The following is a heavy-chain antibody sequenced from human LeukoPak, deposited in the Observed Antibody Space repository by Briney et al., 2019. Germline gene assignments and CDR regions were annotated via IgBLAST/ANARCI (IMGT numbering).Heavy chain of an antibody. D-gene: IGHD6-19*01. V-gene: IGHV1-18*01. Sequence: ASVKVSCKASGYTFTSYGISWVRQAPGQGLEWMGWISAYNGNTNYAQKFQGRVTMTTDTSTSTAYMELRSLRSDDTAVYYCARDRSDQRYSSGWYYFDYWGQGTLVTVPS. J-gene: IGHJ4*02. CDR2: ISAYNGNT. CDR3: ARDRSDQRYSSGWYYFDY. CDR1: GYTFTSYG.